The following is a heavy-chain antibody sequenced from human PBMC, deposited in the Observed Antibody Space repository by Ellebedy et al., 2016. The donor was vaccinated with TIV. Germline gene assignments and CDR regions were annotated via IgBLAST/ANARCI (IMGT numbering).Heavy chain of an antibody. Sequence: GESLKISCAASGFTFSHYPMHWVRQAPGKGLVWVARIYHDGGGTNYADSVRGRFTISRDNAKSTLYLQMNSLRVEDTAVYYCAKLVAETHVYYYYMDVWGKGTTVTVSS. CDR3: AKLVAETHVYYYYMDV. CDR1: GFTFSHYP. V-gene: IGHV3-74*01. CDR2: IYHDGGGT. J-gene: IGHJ6*03. D-gene: IGHD6-13*01.